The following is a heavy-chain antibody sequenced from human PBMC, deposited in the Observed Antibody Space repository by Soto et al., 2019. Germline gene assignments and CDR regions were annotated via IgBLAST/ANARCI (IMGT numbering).Heavy chain of an antibody. D-gene: IGHD2-2*02. J-gene: IGHJ6*02. Sequence: SETLSLTCTVSGGSVSSGSSYWSWIRQPPGKGLEWIGYIYYSGSTNYNPSLKSRATISVDTSKNQFSLKLSSVTAADTAVYYCARDQGYCSSTSRYRYYYYYGMDVWGQGTTVTVSS. CDR2: IYYSGST. CDR1: GGSVSSGSSY. CDR3: ARDQGYCSSTSRYRYYYYYGMDV. V-gene: IGHV4-61*01.